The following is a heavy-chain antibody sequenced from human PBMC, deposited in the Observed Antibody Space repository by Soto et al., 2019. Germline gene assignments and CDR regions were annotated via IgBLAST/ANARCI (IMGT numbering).Heavy chain of an antibody. CDR1: GYSFTTYW. Sequence: EVQLVQSGAEVKKTGESLSISCKISGYSFTTYWISWVRQVPGKGLEWMGRIDPRDSSTNYSPSFQGRVTISGDKSISTAYLQWSSLKASDSAMYYCATGGRGWFYWGQGTLVTVSS. V-gene: IGHV5-10-1*01. D-gene: IGHD6-19*01. CDR3: ATGGRGWFY. J-gene: IGHJ4*02. CDR2: IDPRDSST.